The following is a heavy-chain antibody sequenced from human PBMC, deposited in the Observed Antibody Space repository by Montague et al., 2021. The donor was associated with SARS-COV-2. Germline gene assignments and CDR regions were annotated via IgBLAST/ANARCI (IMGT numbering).Heavy chain of an antibody. Sequence: TLSLTCSVSGGSVSSGGYYWSWIRQHPGKGLEWIGYIYYSGSTYYNPSLKSRVTISVDTSKNQFSLKLSSVTAADTAVYYCARARITMIVVVNAFDIWGQGTMVTVSS. CDR1: GGSVSSGGYY. D-gene: IGHD3-22*01. J-gene: IGHJ3*02. CDR3: ARARITMIVVVNAFDI. V-gene: IGHV4-31*03. CDR2: IYYSGST.